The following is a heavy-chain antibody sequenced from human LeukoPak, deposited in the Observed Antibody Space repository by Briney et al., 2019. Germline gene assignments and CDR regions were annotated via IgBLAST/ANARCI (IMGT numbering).Heavy chain of an antibody. D-gene: IGHD3-22*01. V-gene: IGHV4-39*01. CDR3: ARRISITMIVVVPGGAFDI. Sequence: SETLSLTCTVSGGSISSSSYYWGWIRQPPGKGLEWIGSIYYSGSTYYNPSLKSRVTISVDTSKNQFSLKLSSVTAADTAVYYCARRISITMIVVVPGGAFDIWGQGTMVTVSS. CDR2: IYYSGST. CDR1: GGSISSSSYY. J-gene: IGHJ3*02.